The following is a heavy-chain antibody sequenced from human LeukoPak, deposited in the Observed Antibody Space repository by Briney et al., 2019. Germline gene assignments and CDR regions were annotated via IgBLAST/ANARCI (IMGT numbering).Heavy chain of an antibody. CDR3: ARIAAAGSDDDY. D-gene: IGHD6-13*01. J-gene: IGHJ4*02. CDR2: IYYSGST. CDR1: GGSISCYY. Sequence: SETLSLTCTVSGGSISCYYWSWIRQPPGKGLEWIGYIYYSGSTNYNPSLKSRVTISVDTSKNQFSLKLSSVTAADTAVYYCARIAAAGSDDDYWGQGTLVTVSS. V-gene: IGHV4-59*01.